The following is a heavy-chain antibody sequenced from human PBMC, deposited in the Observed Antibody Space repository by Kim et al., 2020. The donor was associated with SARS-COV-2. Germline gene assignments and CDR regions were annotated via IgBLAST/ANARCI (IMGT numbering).Heavy chain of an antibody. J-gene: IGHJ4*02. V-gene: IGHV3-23*01. CDR2: ISGSGGST. D-gene: IGHD2-8*01. Sequence: GGSLRLSCAASGFTFSSYAMSWVRQAPGKGLEWVSAISGSGGSTYYADSVKGRFTISRDNSKNTLYLQMNSLRAEDTAVYYCAKDLHLRIIVLMVYANDYWGQGTLVTVSS. CDR3: AKDLHLRIIVLMVYANDY. CDR1: GFTFSSYA.